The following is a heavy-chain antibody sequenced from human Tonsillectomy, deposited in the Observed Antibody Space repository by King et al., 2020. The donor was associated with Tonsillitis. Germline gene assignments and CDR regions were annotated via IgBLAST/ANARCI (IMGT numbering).Heavy chain of an antibody. D-gene: IGHD3-10*01. CDR2: IYDNGNT. CDR1: GGSIRGYF. J-gene: IGHJ5*02. V-gene: IGHV4-59*01. CDR3: ARYTHDSESRWFAP. Sequence: QLQESGPGLVKPSETLSLTCTVSGGSIRGYFWSWIRQPPGKGLEWIGWIYDNGNTNYNASLKSRVTILVDTSKNQFSLKLSSVTAADTAMYYCARYTHDSESRWFAPWGQGTLVTVSS.